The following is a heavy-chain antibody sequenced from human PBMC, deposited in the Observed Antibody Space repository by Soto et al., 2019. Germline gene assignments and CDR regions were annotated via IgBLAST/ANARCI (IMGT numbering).Heavy chain of an antibody. J-gene: IGHJ3*02. CDR1: GYSFTSYW. V-gene: IGHV5-51*01. CDR2: IYPGDSDT. CDR3: ARPLAAFGGVIASDAFDS. D-gene: IGHD3-16*02. Sequence: GASLKISCKGAGYSFTSYWIGWVRQMHGKGLEWMGIIYPGDSDTRYSTSFQGQVTISADKSISTAYLQWSSLKASDTAMYYCARPLAAFGGVIASDAFDSWGQGTMVTVSS.